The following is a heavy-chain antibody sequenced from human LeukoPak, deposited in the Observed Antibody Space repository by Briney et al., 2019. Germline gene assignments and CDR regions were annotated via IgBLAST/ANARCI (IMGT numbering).Heavy chain of an antibody. CDR2: ISAYNGNT. J-gene: IGHJ3*02. V-gene: IGHV1-18*01. D-gene: IGHD4-11*01. CDR3: ARAYRSGPTVTNDAFDI. Sequence: ASVKVSCKASGYTFTSYGISWVRQAPGQGLEWMGWISAYNGNTNYAQKLQGRVTMTTDTSTSTAYMELRSLRSDDTAVYYCARAYRSGPTVTNDAFDIWGQGTMVTVSS. CDR1: GYTFTSYG.